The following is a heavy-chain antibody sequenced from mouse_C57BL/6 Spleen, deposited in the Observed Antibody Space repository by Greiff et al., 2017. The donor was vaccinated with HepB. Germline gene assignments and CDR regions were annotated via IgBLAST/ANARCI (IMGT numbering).Heavy chain of an antibody. V-gene: IGHV5-4*03. D-gene: IGHD1-1*01. J-gene: IGHJ2*01. CDR1: GFTFSSYA. CDR3: ARAVITTVVATGYFDY. Sequence: EVKLVESGGGLVKPGGSLKLSCAASGFTFSSYAMSWVRQTPEKRLEWVATISDGGSYTYYPDNVKGRFTISRDNAKNNLYLQMSHLKSEDTAMYYCARAVITTVVATGYFDYWGQGTTLTVSS. CDR2: ISDGGSYT.